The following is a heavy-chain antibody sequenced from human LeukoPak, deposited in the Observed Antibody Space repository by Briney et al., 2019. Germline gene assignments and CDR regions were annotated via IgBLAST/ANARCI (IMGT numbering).Heavy chain of an antibody. CDR2: IKQDGSEK. V-gene: IGHV3-7*04. D-gene: IGHD2-2*01. CDR1: EFTFSSYW. Sequence: PGGSLRLSCAASEFTFSSYWMSWVRQAPGKGLEWVANIKQDGSEKYYVDSVKGRFTISRDSAKNSLYLQMNSLRAEDTAVYYCARVLVVPAAMRAYYFDYWGQGTLVTVSS. CDR3: ARVLVVPAAMRAYYFDY. J-gene: IGHJ4*02.